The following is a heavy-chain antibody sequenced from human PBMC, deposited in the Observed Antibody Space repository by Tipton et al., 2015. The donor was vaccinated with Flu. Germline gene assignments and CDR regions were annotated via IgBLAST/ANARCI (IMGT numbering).Heavy chain of an antibody. J-gene: IGHJ3*02. CDR2: INPNSGGT. CDR1: GYTFTGYY. D-gene: IGHD2-15*01. Sequence: QLVQSGAEVKKPGASVKVSCKASGYTFTGYYMHWVRQAPGQGLEWMGWINPNSGGTNYAQKFQGRVTMTRDKSISTAYMELSRLRSDDTAVYYCARGGVVVAATHDAFDSWCEGTMVTVSS. CDR3: ARGGVVVAATHDAFDS. V-gene: IGHV1-2*02.